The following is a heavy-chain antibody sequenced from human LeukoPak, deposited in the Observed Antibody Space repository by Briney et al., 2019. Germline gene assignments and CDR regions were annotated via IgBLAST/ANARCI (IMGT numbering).Heavy chain of an antibody. CDR3: ARGVLWRAFDI. V-gene: IGHV4-61*01. J-gene: IGHJ3*02. CDR1: GGSVSSGSYY. Sequence: SETLSLTCTVSGGSVSSGSYYWSWIRQPPGKGLERIGYIYYSGSTNYNPSLKSRVTISVDTSKNQFSLKLSSVTAADTAVYYCARGVLWRAFDIWGQGTMVTVSS. CDR2: IYYSGST. D-gene: IGHD2-2*01.